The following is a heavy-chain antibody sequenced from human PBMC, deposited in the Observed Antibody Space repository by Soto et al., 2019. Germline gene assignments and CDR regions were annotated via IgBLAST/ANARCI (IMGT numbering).Heavy chain of an antibody. V-gene: IGHV4-30-4*08. CDR2: IYYSGST. J-gene: IGHJ4*02. CDR3: ARNDRGYYDSSGYSDY. CDR1: GGSISSGGYY. D-gene: IGHD3-22*01. Sequence: SETLSLTCTVSGGSISSGGYYWSWIRQPPGKGLEWIGYIYYSGSTYYNPSLKSRVTISVDTSKNQFSLKLSSVTAADTAVYYCARNDRGYYDSSGYSDYWGQGTLVTVSS.